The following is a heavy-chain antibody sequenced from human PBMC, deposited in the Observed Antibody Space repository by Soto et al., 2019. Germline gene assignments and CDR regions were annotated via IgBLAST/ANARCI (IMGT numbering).Heavy chain of an antibody. D-gene: IGHD4-17*01. CDR2: ISSSGSTI. CDR3: ARDTTLRATLRTFDY. CDR1: GFPFSSYE. Sequence: HPGGSLRLSCAASGFPFSSYEMNWVRQAPGKGLEWVSYISSSGSTIYYADSVKGRFTISRDNAKNSLYLQMDSLRAEDTSVYYCARDTTLRATLRTFDYWGQGTLVTVSS. J-gene: IGHJ4*02. V-gene: IGHV3-48*03.